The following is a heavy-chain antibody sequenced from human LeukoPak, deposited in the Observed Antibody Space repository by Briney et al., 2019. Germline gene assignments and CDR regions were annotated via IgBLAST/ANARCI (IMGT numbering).Heavy chain of an antibody. CDR1: GFTFSSYG. D-gene: IGHD3-22*01. CDR3: AKDIVGSIYYDSSGPFDY. J-gene: IGHJ4*02. V-gene: IGHV3-9*01. CDR2: ISWNSGSI. Sequence: GGSLRLSCAASGFTFSSYGMHWVRQAPGKGLEWVSGISWNSGSIGYADSVKGRFTISRDNAKNSLYLQTNSLRAEDTALYYCAKDIVGSIYYDSSGPFDYWGQGTLVTVSS.